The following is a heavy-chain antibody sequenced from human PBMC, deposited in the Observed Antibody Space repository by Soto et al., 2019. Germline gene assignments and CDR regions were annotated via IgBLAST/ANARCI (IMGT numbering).Heavy chain of an antibody. CDR1: GFTFSSYW. CDR3: ARDSARGFTYYYGSGSLYGMDV. V-gene: IGHV3-74*01. CDR2: INSEGSST. Sequence: PGGSLRLSCAASGFTFSSYWMHWVRQAPGKGLGWFSRINSEGSSTSYADSVKGRFTISRDNAKNTLYLQMNSLRAEDTDVYYCARDSARGFTYYYGSGSLYGMDVWGPGSPLTVSS. J-gene: IGHJ6*02. D-gene: IGHD3-10*01.